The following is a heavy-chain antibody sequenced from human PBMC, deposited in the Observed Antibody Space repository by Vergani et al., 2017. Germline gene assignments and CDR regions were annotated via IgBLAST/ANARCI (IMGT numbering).Heavy chain of an antibody. CDR2: TYYRSKWYN. J-gene: IGHJ5*02. Sequence: QVQLQQSGPGLVKPSQTLSLTCAISGDSVSSNSAAWNWIRQSPSRGLEWLGRTYYRSKWYNDYAVSVKSRITINPDTSKNQFSLQLNSVTPEDTAVYYCARGSRNYYDSSGYYYDWFDPWGQGTLVTVSS. D-gene: IGHD3-22*01. CDR3: ARGSRNYYDSSGYYYDWFDP. CDR1: GDSVSSNSAA. V-gene: IGHV6-1*01.